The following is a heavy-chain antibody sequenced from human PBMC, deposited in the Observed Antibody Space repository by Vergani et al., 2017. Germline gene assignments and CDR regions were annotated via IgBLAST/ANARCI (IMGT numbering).Heavy chain of an antibody. V-gene: IGHV3-30*04. CDR3: ARGASGDYVSSFDY. D-gene: IGHD4-17*01. CDR2: ILYDGSKK. Sequence: QVQLVESGGGVVQPGRSLRLTCAVSGFRFRNYAMHWVRQAPGKGLEWVALILYDGSKKDYADSVKGRFTISRDNSKNTLYLQMNSLRAEDTAVYYCARGASGDYVSSFDYWGQGTLVTVSS. J-gene: IGHJ4*02. CDR1: GFRFRNYA.